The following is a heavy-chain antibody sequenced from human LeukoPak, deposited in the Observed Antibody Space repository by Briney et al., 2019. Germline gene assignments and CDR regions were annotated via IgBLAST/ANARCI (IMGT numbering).Heavy chain of an antibody. CDR2: IYPGDSDT. CDR3: ARIDYGDYGTLYP. V-gene: IGHV5-51*01. Sequence: GESLRISCKGSGYNFTNYWIAWVRQMPAKTLEWMGIIYPGDSDTRYSPSFQGQVTISADKSISTAYLHWSTLPASATAMYYCARIDYGDYGTLYPWGQGTLVTLSS. CDR1: GYNFTNYW. J-gene: IGHJ5*02. D-gene: IGHD4-17*01.